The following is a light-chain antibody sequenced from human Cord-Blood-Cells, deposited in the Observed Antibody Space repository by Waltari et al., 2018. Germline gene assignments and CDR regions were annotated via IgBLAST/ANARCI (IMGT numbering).Light chain of an antibody. CDR2: GAS. CDR1: QSVSSSY. CDR3: QQYGSSPRT. Sequence: EIVLTQSPGTLSLSPGDRATLSCRASQSVSSSYLAWYQQKPGQAPRLLIYGASSRATGIPDRFSGSWSGTDFTLTISRLEPEDFAVYYCQQYGSSPRTFGQGTKVEIK. J-gene: IGKJ1*01. V-gene: IGKV3-20*01.